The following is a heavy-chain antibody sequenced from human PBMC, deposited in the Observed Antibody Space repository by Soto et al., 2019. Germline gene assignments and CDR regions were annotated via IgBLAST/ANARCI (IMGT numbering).Heavy chain of an antibody. CDR3: AKDTGSGGSPFDH. J-gene: IGHJ4*02. V-gene: IGHV3-30*18. D-gene: IGHD6-19*01. CDR2: ISYDGSNK. Sequence: GGSLRLSCAASGFTFSSYGMHWVRQAPGKGLEWVAFISYDGSNKYYADSVKGRFTISRDNSKNTVLLQMNSLRPEDTAVYYCAKDTGSGGSPFDHWGQGTPVTVSS. CDR1: GFTFSSYG.